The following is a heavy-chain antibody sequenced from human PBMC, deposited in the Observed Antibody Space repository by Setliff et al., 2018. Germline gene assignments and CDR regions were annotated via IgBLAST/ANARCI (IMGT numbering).Heavy chain of an antibody. CDR1: GGSISSYF. CDR3: ARMGTDYIMTRVNSYQYYFYMDV. CDR2: INDSGST. V-gene: IGHV4-59*08. Sequence: SETLSLTCTVSGGSISSYFWGWIRQPPGEGLEWIGNINDSGSTYYNPSLKSRVTISVDRSKNQVFLRMTSVTAADTSFYYCARMGTDYIMTRVNSYQYYFYMDVWGKGTTVTVSS. J-gene: IGHJ6*03. D-gene: IGHD5-18*01.